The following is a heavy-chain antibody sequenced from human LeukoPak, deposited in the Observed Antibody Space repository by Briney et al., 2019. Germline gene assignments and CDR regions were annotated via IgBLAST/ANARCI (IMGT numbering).Heavy chain of an antibody. J-gene: IGHJ4*02. D-gene: IGHD6-19*01. Sequence: PGGSLRLSCAASGFTFSSYAMHWVRQAPGKGLEWVAVISYDGSNKYYADSVKGRFTISRDNSKNTLYLQMNRLRAEDTAVYYCAKGVGSGWYYFDYWGQGTLVTVSS. CDR2: ISYDGSNK. CDR1: GFTFSSYA. V-gene: IGHV3-30-3*01. CDR3: AKGVGSGWYYFDY.